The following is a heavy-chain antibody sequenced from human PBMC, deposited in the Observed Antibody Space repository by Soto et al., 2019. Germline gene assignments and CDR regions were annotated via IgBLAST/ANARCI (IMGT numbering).Heavy chain of an antibody. CDR3: AREWDEDFWGGDKGWGWFDP. D-gene: IGHD3-3*01. J-gene: IGHJ5*02. Sequence: QVQLVQSGAEVKKPGSSVKVSCKASGGTFSSYAISWVRQAPGQGLEWMGGIIPIFGTANYAQKFQGRVTITADKSTSTAYMELSSLRSEDTAVYYCAREWDEDFWGGDKGWGWFDPWGQGTLVTVSS. CDR1: GGTFSSYA. CDR2: IIPIFGTA. V-gene: IGHV1-69*06.